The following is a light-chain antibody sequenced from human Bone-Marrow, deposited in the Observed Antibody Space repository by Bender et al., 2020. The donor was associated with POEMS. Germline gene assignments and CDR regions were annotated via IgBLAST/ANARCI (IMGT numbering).Light chain of an antibody. CDR3: QTWVTGPWV. CDR1: SGHSNYA. V-gene: IGLV4-69*01. CDR2: VNSDGSH. J-gene: IGLJ3*02. Sequence: QPVLTQSPSASGSLGASVKLTCTLSSGHSNYAIAWHQQQPEKGPRYLMKVNSDGSHNKGDGIPDRFSGSSSGAERYLTISRLQSEDEADYYCQTWVTGPWVFGGGTKLTVL.